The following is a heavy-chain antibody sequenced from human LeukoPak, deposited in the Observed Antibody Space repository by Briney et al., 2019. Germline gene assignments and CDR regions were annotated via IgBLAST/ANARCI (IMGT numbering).Heavy chain of an antibody. Sequence: SVKVSCKASGYTFTSYGISWVRQAPGQGLEWMGGIIPIFGTANYAQKFQGRVTITADESTSTAYMELSSLRSEDTAVYYCARDLYYYDSSGPFDYWGQGTLVTVSS. CDR2: IIPIFGTA. CDR3: ARDLYYYDSSGPFDY. V-gene: IGHV1-69*13. D-gene: IGHD3-22*01. CDR1: GYTFTSYG. J-gene: IGHJ4*02.